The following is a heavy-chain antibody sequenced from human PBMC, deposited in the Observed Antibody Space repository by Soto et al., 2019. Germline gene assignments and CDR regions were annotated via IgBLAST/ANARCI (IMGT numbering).Heavy chain of an antibody. Sequence: SETLSLTCTVSGGSISSSSYYLGCIRPPPGKGLEWIGSIYYSGSTYYNPSLKSRVTISVDTSKNQFSLKLSSVTAADTAVYYCARAGGGPYYDFWSGYYGAFDIWGQGTMVTVSS. CDR2: IYYSGST. J-gene: IGHJ3*02. D-gene: IGHD3-3*01. CDR1: GGSISSSSYY. V-gene: IGHV4-39*01. CDR3: ARAGGGPYYDFWSGYYGAFDI.